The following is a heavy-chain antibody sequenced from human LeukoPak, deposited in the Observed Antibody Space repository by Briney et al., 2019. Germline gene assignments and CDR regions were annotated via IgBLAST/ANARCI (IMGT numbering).Heavy chain of an antibody. V-gene: IGHV3-23*01. J-gene: IGHJ4*02. Sequence: GGSLRLSYAASGFTFSSYTMSWGRQAPGKGLEWVSAITTSDGNTYYADSVKGRFTVSRDNSKNTLFLQMNSLRAEDTAVYYCAKDGGLWVSAHWGDSWGRGTLVTVSS. CDR1: GFTFSSYT. D-gene: IGHD7-27*01. CDR3: AKDGGLWVSAHWGDS. CDR2: ITTSDGNT.